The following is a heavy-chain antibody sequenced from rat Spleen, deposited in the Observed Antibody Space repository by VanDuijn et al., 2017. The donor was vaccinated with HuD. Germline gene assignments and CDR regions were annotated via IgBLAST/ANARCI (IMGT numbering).Heavy chain of an antibody. CDR3: TRDMTYFGNNWYFDF. J-gene: IGHJ1*01. V-gene: IGHV5-20*01. D-gene: IGHD1-9*01. CDR2: INFDGSGT. Sequence: EVQLVESGGGLVQPGRSMKLSCAASGFTFNNYDMAWVRQAPTKGLEWVASINFDGSGTYYRDSVKGRFTISRDNAQNTLYLQVDSLRSEDTATYYCTRDMTYFGNNWYFDFWGPGTMVTVSS. CDR1: GFTFNNYD.